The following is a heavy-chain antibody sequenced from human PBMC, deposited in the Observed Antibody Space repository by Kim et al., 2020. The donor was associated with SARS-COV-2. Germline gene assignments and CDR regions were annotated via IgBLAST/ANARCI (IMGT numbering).Heavy chain of an antibody. V-gene: IGHV1-69*13. CDR1: GGTFSSYA. D-gene: IGHD6-13*01. Sequence: SVKVSCKASGGTFSSYAISWVRQAPGQGLEWMGGIIPIFGTANYAQKFQGRVTITADESTSTAYMELSSLRSEDTAVYYCARGYSSSWSRLDAFDIWGQGTMVTVSS. CDR3: ARGYSSSWSRLDAFDI. J-gene: IGHJ3*02. CDR2: IIPIFGTA.